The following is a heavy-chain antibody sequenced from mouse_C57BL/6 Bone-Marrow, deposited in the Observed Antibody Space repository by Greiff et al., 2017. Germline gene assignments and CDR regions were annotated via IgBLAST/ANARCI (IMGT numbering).Heavy chain of an antibody. V-gene: IGHV1-36*01. J-gene: IGHJ2*01. Sequence: EVQVVESGPVLVKPGPSVKISCKASGFTFTDYYMHWVKQSHGKSLEWIGLVYPYNGGTSYNQKFKGKATLTVDTSSSTAYMELNSLTSEDSAVYYCARWHYCSSYPFDYWGQGTTLTVSS. CDR1: GFTFTDYY. D-gene: IGHD1-1*01. CDR3: ARWHYCSSYPFDY. CDR2: VYPYNGGT.